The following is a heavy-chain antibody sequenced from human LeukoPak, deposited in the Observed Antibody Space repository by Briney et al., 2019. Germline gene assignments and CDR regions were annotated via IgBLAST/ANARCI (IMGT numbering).Heavy chain of an antibody. Sequence: GGSLRLSCAASGFTFSSYAMSWVRQAPGKGLEWVSLIYSDGSTYYADSVKGRFTISRDNSKNTLYLQMNSLRAEDTAVYYCARDHLWQQPDAFDVWGQGTMVIVSS. CDR1: GFTFSSYA. D-gene: IGHD6-13*01. CDR3: ARDHLWQQPDAFDV. CDR2: IYSDGST. J-gene: IGHJ3*01. V-gene: IGHV3-66*01.